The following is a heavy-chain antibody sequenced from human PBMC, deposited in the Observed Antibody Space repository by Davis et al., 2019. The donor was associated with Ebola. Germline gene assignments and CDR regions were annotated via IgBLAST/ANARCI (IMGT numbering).Heavy chain of an antibody. CDR1: GGSISSYY. CDR2: IYYTEST. Sequence: PSETLSLTCTVSGGSISSYYWSWIRQPPGKGLEWIGYIYYTESTNYNPSLKSRVTISVDTSKNQFSLKLSSVTAEDTAVYFCARAVPGKEDLDFWGQGTLVTVSS. V-gene: IGHV4-59*01. D-gene: IGHD6-19*01. J-gene: IGHJ4*02. CDR3: ARAVPGKEDLDF.